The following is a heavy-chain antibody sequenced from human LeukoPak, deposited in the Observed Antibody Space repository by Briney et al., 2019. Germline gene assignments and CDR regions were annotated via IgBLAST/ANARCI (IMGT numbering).Heavy chain of an antibody. Sequence: SETLSLTCTVSGGSISSSSCNWGWIRQPPGKGLEWIGSIYYSGSTYYNPSLKSRVTIFVDTSKNQFSLKLNYVNAADTAVLLCSSEMATMYYVEYGPQRTLVTVSS. J-gene: IGHJ4*02. D-gene: IGHD5-24*01. CDR1: GGSISSSSCN. V-gene: IGHV4-39*01. CDR3: SSEMATMYYVEY. CDR2: IYYSGST.